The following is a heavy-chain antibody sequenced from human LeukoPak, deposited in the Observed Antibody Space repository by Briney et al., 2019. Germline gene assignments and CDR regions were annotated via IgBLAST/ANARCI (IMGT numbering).Heavy chain of an antibody. J-gene: IGHJ6*02. CDR1: GFTFSSYA. CDR3: AKSQLYSNYYYYYGMDV. CDR2: ISDSGGYT. D-gene: IGHD4-11*01. V-gene: IGHV3-23*01. Sequence: GGSLRLSCAASGFTFSSYAMSWVRQAPGKGLEWVSGISDSGGYTYYADSVKGRFTISRDNSKNTLYLQMNSLRAEDAAVYSCAKSQLYSNYYYYYGMDVWGQGTTVTVSS.